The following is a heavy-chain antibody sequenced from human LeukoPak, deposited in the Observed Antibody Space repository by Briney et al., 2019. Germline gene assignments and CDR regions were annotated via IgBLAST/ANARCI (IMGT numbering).Heavy chain of an antibody. V-gene: IGHV1-2*02. CDR2: INPDSGGT. D-gene: IGHD4-23*01. Sequence: ASVKVSCKASGYTFTDYYMHWVRQAPGQGLEWMGWINPDSGGTNYAQNFQGRVTMTRDTSISTAYMELSRLRSDDTAVYYCARPFIETPSLGALNYWGQGTLVTISS. CDR3: ARPFIETPSLGALNY. J-gene: IGHJ4*02. CDR1: GYTFTDYY.